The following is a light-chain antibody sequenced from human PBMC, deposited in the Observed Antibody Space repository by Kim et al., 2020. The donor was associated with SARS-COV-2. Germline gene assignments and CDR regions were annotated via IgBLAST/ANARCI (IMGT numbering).Light chain of an antibody. CDR2: EVS. CDR1: SSDVGSYNR. V-gene: IGLV2-18*02. J-gene: IGLJ1*01. Sequence: FTSSCTGTSSDVGSYNRVSWYQQPPGTAPKLMIYEVSNRPSGVPDRFSGSKSGNTASLTISGLQAEDEADYYCSSYTSSSTFPYVFGTGTKVTVL. CDR3: SSYTSSSTFPYV.